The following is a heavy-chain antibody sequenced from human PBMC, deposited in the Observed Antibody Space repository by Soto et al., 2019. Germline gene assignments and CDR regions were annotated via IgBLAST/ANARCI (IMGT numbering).Heavy chain of an antibody. J-gene: IGHJ4*02. Sequence: QVQLVQSGAEVKKPGASVKVSCKASGYTFTSYAMHWVRQAPGQRLEWMGWINACNGNTKYSQKFQGRVTITRDTSASTAYMELSSLRSEETAVYYCARDILSSQLRFLEWLLYPPDYWGQGTLVTVSS. CDR3: ARDILSSQLRFLEWLLYPPDY. D-gene: IGHD3-3*01. CDR1: GYTFTSYA. V-gene: IGHV1-3*01. CDR2: INACNGNT.